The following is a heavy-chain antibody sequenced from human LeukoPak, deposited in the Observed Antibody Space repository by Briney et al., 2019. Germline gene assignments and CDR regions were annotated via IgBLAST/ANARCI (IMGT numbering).Heavy chain of an antibody. J-gene: IGHJ4*02. CDR1: GFTVSSNY. D-gene: IGHD5-18*01. Sequence: GGSLRLSCAASGFTVSSNYMSWVRQAPGKGLEWVSVIYSGGSTYYADSVKGRFTISRDNAKNSLYLQMNSLRAEDTAVYYCARALGPVDTAMVFLDYWGQGTLVTVSS. V-gene: IGHV3-53*01. CDR3: ARALGPVDTAMVFLDY. CDR2: IYSGGST.